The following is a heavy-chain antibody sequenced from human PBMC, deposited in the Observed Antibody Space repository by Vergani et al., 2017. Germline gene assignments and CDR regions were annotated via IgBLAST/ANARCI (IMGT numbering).Heavy chain of an antibody. CDR2: ISPVFGTT. Sequence: QVQLVQSGAEVKKPGSSVKVSCKASGGTFSSSAISWVRQAPGQGLEWMGRISPVFGTTNYAQSFQGRITITADESSDTGYMELNSLTSEDTAVYYCAREYDTGGLIDYWGQGTLVTVSS. J-gene: IGHJ4*02. CDR3: AREYDTGGLIDY. V-gene: IGHV1-69*18. D-gene: IGHD3-22*01. CDR1: GGTFSSSA.